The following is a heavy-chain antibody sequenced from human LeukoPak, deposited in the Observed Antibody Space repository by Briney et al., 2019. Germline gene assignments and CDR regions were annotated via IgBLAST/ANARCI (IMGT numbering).Heavy chain of an antibody. CDR1: GFTFSDYY. CDR3: ARETLEMATIDY. J-gene: IGHJ4*02. Sequence: GGSLRLSCAASGFTFSDYYMSWIRQAPGKGLEWVSYISSSGSTIYYADSVKGRFTISRDNAKNSLYLQMNSLRAEDTAVNYCARETLEMATIDYWGQGTLVTVSS. CDR2: ISSSGSTI. V-gene: IGHV3-11*01. D-gene: IGHD5-24*01.